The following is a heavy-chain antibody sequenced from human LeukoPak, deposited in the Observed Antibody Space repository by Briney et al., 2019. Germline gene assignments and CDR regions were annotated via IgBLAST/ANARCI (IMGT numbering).Heavy chain of an antibody. J-gene: IGHJ4*02. Sequence: GGSLRLSCAASGFTFSTYWMHWVRQDPGKGLVWVSRISSDASITSYADPVKGRFTISRDNAKNTLYLQMNSLGAEDTAVYYCARVVHYGSGPAVGWGQGTLVTVSS. V-gene: IGHV3-74*01. CDR1: GFTFSTYW. D-gene: IGHD3-10*01. CDR3: ARVVHYGSGPAVG. CDR2: ISSDASIT.